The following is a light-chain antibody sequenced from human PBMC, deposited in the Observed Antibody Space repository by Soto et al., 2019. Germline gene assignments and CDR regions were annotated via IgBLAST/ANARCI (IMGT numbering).Light chain of an antibody. J-gene: IGKJ1*01. CDR2: DAS. Sequence: RVMTQSPVTLSVSPGERVTLSCRASQASSNNLAWYQQKPGQAPRLLIVDASTSATVSPARFSGRVSGTDFTLTISLIKSEDFAVYYCQQANDLSPTCGHGTRV. CDR1: QASSNN. CDR3: QQANDLSPT. V-gene: IGKV3-15*01.